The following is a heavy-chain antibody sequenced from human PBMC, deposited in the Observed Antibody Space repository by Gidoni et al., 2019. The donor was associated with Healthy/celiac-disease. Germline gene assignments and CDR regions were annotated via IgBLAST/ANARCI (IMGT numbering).Heavy chain of an antibody. CDR3: ARERRTRNLDV. Sequence: QVQLQESGPGLVKPSETLSLTCTVSGGSISSYYWSWIRQPPGKGLEWIGYIYYSGSTNYNPSLKSRVTISVDTSKNQFSLKLSSVTAADTAVYYCARERRTRNLDVWGQGTTVTVSS. J-gene: IGHJ6*02. D-gene: IGHD2-2*01. CDR2: IYYSGST. V-gene: IGHV4-59*01. CDR1: GGSISSYY.